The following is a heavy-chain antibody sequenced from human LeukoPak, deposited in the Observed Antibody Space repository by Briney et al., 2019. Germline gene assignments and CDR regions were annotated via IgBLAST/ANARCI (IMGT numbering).Heavy chain of an antibody. CDR3: ARAEGEYYYGSGSYRSGIDY. V-gene: IGHV4-59*12. D-gene: IGHD3-10*01. CDR2: IHYSGST. Sequence: SETLSLTCTVSGGSISSYFWSWIRQPPGKGLEWIGYIHYSGSTNYNPSLKSRVTISVDTSKNQFSLKLSSVTAADTAVYYCARAEGEYYYGSGSYRSGIDYWGQGTLVTVSS. J-gene: IGHJ4*02. CDR1: GGSISSYF.